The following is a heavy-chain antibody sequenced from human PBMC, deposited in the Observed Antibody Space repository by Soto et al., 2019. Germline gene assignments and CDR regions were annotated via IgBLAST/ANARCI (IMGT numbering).Heavy chain of an antibody. CDR2: ISSSSSTI. J-gene: IGHJ3*02. CDR1: GFTFSSYS. Sequence: PGGSLRLSCAAPGFTFSSYSMNWVRQAPGKGLEWVSYISSSSSTIYYADSVKGRFTISRDNAKNSLYLQMNSLRDEDTAVYYCARDSVVAATDAFDIWGQGTMVTVSS. D-gene: IGHD2-15*01. CDR3: ARDSVVAATDAFDI. V-gene: IGHV3-48*02.